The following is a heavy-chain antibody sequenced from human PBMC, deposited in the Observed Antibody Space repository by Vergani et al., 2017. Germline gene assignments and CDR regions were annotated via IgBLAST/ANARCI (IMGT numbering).Heavy chain of an antibody. D-gene: IGHD2-15*01. CDR2: ISAYNGNT. CDR3: ARDPKIYCSGGSCSRDFDY. J-gene: IGHJ4*02. CDR1: GYTFTSYG. Sequence: QVQLVQSGAEVKKPGASVKVSCKASGYTFTSYGISWVRQAPGQGLEWMGWISAYNGNTNYAQKRQGRVTMTTDTSTSTAYMELRSLRSDDTAVYYCARDPKIYCSGGSCSRDFDYWGQGTLVTVSS. V-gene: IGHV1-18*04.